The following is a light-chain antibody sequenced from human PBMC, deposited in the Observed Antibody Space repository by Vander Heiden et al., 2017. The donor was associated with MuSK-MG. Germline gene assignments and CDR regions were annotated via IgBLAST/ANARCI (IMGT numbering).Light chain of an antibody. CDR2: EVT. CDR1: SSDVGGYNY. J-gene: IGLJ1*01. V-gene: IGLV2-14*01. CDR3: SSYTSSSTLYV. Sequence: QSALTQPASVSGSPGQSITIPCTGTSSDVGGYNYVSWYLHHPGKAPKLMIYEVTNRPSGVSNRFSGSKSGNTASLTISGLQAEDEADYYCSSYTSSSTLYVFGTGTKVTVL.